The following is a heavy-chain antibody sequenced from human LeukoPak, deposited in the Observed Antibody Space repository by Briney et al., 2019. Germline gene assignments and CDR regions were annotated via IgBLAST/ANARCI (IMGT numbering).Heavy chain of an antibody. Sequence: SETLSLTCAVYGGSFSGYYWSWIRQPPGKGLEWIGEINHSGSTNYNPSLKSRVTISVDTSKNQFSLKLSSVTAADTAVYYCARGLNYYYMDVWGKGTTVTVSS. CDR3: ARGLNYYYMDV. V-gene: IGHV4-34*01. CDR2: INHSGST. J-gene: IGHJ6*03. CDR1: GGSFSGYY.